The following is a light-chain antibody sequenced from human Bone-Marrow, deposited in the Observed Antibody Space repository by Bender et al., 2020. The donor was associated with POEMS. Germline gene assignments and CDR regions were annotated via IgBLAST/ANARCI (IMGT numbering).Light chain of an antibody. J-gene: IGLJ3*02. CDR1: GSHIGGYP. CDR2: TNN. V-gene: IGLV1-44*01. CDR3: AAWDDNLDGGV. Sequence: QSVLTPPPSVSGTPGQRVTISCSGSGSHIGGYPLNWFQQLPGTAPRLLIYTNNERPSGVPDRFSGSKSGTSASLAITGLQSDDEAIYYCAAWDDNLDGGVFGGGTKLTVL.